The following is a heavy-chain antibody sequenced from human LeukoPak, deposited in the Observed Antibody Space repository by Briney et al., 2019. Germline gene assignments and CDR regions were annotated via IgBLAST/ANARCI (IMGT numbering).Heavy chain of an antibody. Sequence: GGSLRLSCAASGFTFSSYAMRWVRQAPGKGLGWVSAISGSGGSTYYADSVKGRFTISRDNSKNTLYLQMNSLRAEDTAVYYCAKDRYCSSTSCPPTFDYWGQGTLVTVSS. J-gene: IGHJ4*02. CDR1: GFTFSSYA. CDR2: ISGSGGST. CDR3: AKDRYCSSTSCPPTFDY. V-gene: IGHV3-23*01. D-gene: IGHD2-2*01.